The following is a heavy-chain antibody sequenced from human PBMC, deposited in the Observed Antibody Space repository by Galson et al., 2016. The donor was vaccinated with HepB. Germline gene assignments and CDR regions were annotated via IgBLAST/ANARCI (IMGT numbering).Heavy chain of an antibody. V-gene: IGHV4-4*02. J-gene: IGHJ3*02. Sequence: ETLSLTCTVSGGSISSNIWWGWVRQPPGKGLEWIGQIYHSGSTNYNPSLKSRVTISVDKSKNHFSLKLTSVTAADTAVYYCATDSSGWYRGAFDIWGQGTMVTVSS. CDR1: GGSISSNIW. CDR2: IYHSGST. D-gene: IGHD6-19*01. CDR3: ATDSSGWYRGAFDI.